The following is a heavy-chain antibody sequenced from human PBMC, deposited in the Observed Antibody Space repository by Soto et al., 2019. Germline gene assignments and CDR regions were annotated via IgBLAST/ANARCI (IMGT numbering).Heavy chain of an antibody. CDR2: INHSGST. Sequence: SETLSLTCAVYGGSFSGYHWSWIRQPPGKGLEWIGEINHSGSTNYNPSLKSRVTISVDTSKNQFSLKLSSVAAADTAVYYCARGLHQLPPGGYWSQGTLVAVSS. D-gene: IGHD2-2*01. CDR1: GGSFSGYH. V-gene: IGHV4-34*01. J-gene: IGHJ4*02. CDR3: ARGLHQLPPGGY.